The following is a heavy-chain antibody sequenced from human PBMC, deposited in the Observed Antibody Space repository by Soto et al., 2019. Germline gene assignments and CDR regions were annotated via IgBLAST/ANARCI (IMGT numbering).Heavy chain of an antibody. Sequence: SQTLSLTCVISGDSVSSHSAAWNWIRQSPSRGLEWLGRTYYRSKWYNDYAVSVKSRITINPDTSKNQFSLQLNSVTSEDTAVYYCARDDHCSGGSCYNLADYWGQGSLVTISS. J-gene: IGHJ4*02. CDR2: TYYRSKWYN. V-gene: IGHV6-1*01. CDR3: ARDDHCSGGSCYNLADY. D-gene: IGHD2-15*01. CDR1: GDSVSSHSAA.